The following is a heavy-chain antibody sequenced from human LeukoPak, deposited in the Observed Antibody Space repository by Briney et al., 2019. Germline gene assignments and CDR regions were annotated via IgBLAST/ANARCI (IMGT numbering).Heavy chain of an antibody. V-gene: IGHV3-9*01. J-gene: IGHJ3*01. CDR2: ISYSSATI. CDR3: AKDRGGGSQLGDAFDV. CDR1: GFTFDDYT. D-gene: IGHD2-15*01. Sequence: GGSLRLSCAASGFTFDDYTMHWVRQAPGKGLEWVSGISYSSATIGYVDSVKGRFIISRDNAKNSLYLQMNSLRAEDTALYFCAKDRGGGSQLGDAFDVWGQGTMVSVSS.